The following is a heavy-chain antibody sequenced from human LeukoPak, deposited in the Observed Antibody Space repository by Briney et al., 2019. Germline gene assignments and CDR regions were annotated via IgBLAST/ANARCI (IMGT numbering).Heavy chain of an antibody. Sequence: SETLSLTCTVSGGSISSYYWSWIRQPPGKGLEWIGYIYYSGSTNYSPSLKSRVTISVDTSKNQFSLKLSSVTAADTAVYYCARRYPGIAAAGKYYFDYWGQGTLVTVSS. D-gene: IGHD6-13*01. J-gene: IGHJ4*02. CDR1: GGSISSYY. V-gene: IGHV4-59*08. CDR3: ARRYPGIAAAGKYYFDY. CDR2: IYYSGST.